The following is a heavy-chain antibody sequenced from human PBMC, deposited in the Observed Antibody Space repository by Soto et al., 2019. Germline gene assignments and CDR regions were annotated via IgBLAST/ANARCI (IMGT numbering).Heavy chain of an antibody. D-gene: IGHD4-17*01. CDR3: ATSNYGERD. J-gene: IGHJ4*02. CDR2: VSGNGGST. Sequence: EGQVLESGGGLVQPGGSLRLTCVASGFNLSNFGMSWVRQAPGKGLEWVSFVSGNGGSTYYIDSVKGRFTISRDSSTNTVRLQMNSLRAEDTAVYYCATSNYGERDWGQGALVTVSS. CDR1: GFNLSNFG. V-gene: IGHV3-23*01.